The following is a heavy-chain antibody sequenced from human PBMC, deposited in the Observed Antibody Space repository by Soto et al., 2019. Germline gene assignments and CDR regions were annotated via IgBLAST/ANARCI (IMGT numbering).Heavy chain of an antibody. CDR3: ARDRIPMVRGIDGMDV. J-gene: IGHJ6*02. Sequence: SETLSLTCTVSGGSISSGGYYWSWIRQHPGKGLEWIGYIYYSGSTYYNPSLKSRVTISVDTSKNQFSLKLSSVTAADTAVYYCARDRIPMVRGIDGMDVWGQGTTVTVSS. CDR2: IYYSGST. CDR1: GGSISSGGYY. V-gene: IGHV4-31*03. D-gene: IGHD3-10*01.